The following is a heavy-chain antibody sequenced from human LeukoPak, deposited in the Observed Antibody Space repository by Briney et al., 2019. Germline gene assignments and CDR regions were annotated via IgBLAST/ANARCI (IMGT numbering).Heavy chain of an antibody. Sequence: GGSLRLSCAASGFTFDDYAMHWVRQAPGKGLEWVSGISWNSGSIGYADSVKGRFTISRDNAKNSLYLQMNSLRAEDMALYYCAKDMRYSSSYYFDYWGQGTLVTVSS. V-gene: IGHV3-9*03. CDR3: AKDMRYSSSYYFDY. D-gene: IGHD6-13*01. J-gene: IGHJ4*02. CDR2: ISWNSGSI. CDR1: GFTFDDYA.